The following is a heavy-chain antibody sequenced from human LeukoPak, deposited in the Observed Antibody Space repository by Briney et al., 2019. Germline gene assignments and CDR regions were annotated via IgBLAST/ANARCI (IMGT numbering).Heavy chain of an antibody. J-gene: IGHJ3*02. V-gene: IGHV1-69*01. Sequence: ASVTVSCTRSVGTFNIYAISWGRQAPGQGEEWMGGSLPIFYTANYAQNFQPRLTIPAHQSTSPAYMELSSLRSEDTAVYYCARGEYSSSWYLAFDIWGQGTMLTVSS. D-gene: IGHD6-13*01. CDR3: ARGEYSSSWYLAFDI. CDR2: SLPIFYTA. CDR1: VGTFNIYA.